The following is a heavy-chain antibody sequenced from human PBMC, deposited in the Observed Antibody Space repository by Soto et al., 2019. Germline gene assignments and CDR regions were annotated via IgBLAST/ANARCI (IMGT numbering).Heavy chain of an antibody. CDR2: INNGGSGT. Sequence: PGGSLRLSCAASGFTFSTYWMHWVRQAPGKGLVWVSRINNGGSGTDYADSVKGRFTISRDNAKNTLYLQMNSLRAEDTAIYYCASTVRITSGLAAFWGQGTLVTVSS. D-gene: IGHD1-1*01. CDR3: ASTVRITSGLAAF. J-gene: IGHJ4*02. CDR1: GFTFSTYW. V-gene: IGHV3-74*01.